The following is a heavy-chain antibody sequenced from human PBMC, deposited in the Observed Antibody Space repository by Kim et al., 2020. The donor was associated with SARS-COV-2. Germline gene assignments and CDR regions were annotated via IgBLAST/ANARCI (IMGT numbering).Heavy chain of an antibody. V-gene: IGHV3-21*01. D-gene: IGHD2-2*01. J-gene: IGHJ3*02. Sequence: GGSLRLSCAASGFIFSSYSMNWVRQAPGKGLEWVSSISSSTNYIYYADSVKGRVTISRDNAKNSLYLQMNSLRAEDTAVYYCARTNLGYCSSTNCYDDAFDIWGQGTMVTVSS. CDR1: GFIFSSYS. CDR2: ISSSTNYI. CDR3: ARTNLGYCSSTNCYDDAFDI.